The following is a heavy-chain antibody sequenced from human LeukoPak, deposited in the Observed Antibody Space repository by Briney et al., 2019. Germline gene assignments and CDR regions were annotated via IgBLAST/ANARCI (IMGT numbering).Heavy chain of an antibody. Sequence: PSETLSLTCTVSGGSISSYYWSWIRQPAGKGLEWIGRIYTSGSTNYNPSLKSRVTMSVDTSKNQFSLKLSSVTAADTAVYYWARDGGGGEEQQLVQDAFDIWGQGTMVTVSS. CDR1: GGSISSYY. CDR3: ARDGGGGEEQQLVQDAFDI. D-gene: IGHD6-13*01. V-gene: IGHV4-4*07. J-gene: IGHJ3*02. CDR2: IYTSGST.